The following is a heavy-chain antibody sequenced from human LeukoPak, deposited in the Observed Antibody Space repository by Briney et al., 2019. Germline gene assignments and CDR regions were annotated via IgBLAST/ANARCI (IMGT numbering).Heavy chain of an antibody. CDR1: GGSVSSGSYY. CDR2: IYYSGST. D-gene: IGHD4-23*01. V-gene: IGHV4-61*01. CDR3: ARSNSVVTTDY. J-gene: IGHJ4*02. Sequence: SETLSLTCTVSGGSVSSGSYYWSWIRQPPGKGLEWIGYIYYSGSTNYNPSLKGRVTISVDTSKNQFSLKLSSVTAADTAVYYCARSNSVVTTDYWGQGTLVTVSS.